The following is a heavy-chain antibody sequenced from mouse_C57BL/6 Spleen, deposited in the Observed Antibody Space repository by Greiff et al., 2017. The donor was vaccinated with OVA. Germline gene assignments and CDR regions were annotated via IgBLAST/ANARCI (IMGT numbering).Heavy chain of an antibody. Sequence: QVQLQQPGAELVKPGASVKLSCKASGYTFTSYWMHWVKQRPGQGLEWIGMIHPNSGSTNYNEKFKSKATLTVDKSSSTAYMQLSSLTSEDSAVYDCARGVYYGSSPLSCFDVWGTGTTVTVSS. V-gene: IGHV1-64*01. CDR1: GYTFTSYW. CDR3: ARGVYYGSSPLSCFDV. D-gene: IGHD1-1*01. CDR2: IHPNSGST. J-gene: IGHJ1*03.